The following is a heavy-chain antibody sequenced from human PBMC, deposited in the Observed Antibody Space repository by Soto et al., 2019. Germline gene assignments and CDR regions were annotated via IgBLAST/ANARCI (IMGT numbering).Heavy chain of an antibody. J-gene: IGHJ6*02. D-gene: IGHD3-3*01. CDR1: GGTFSSYA. Sequence: QVQLVQSGAEVKKPGSSVKVSCKASGGTFSSYAISWVRQAPGQGLEWMGGIIPIFGTANYAQKFQGRVTITADESTSTSYMELSSLRSEDTAVYYCARGTIFGVVIHGDYSSVMDVWGQGPTVTVSS. CDR2: IIPIFGTA. V-gene: IGHV1-69*01. CDR3: ARGTIFGVVIHGDYSSVMDV.